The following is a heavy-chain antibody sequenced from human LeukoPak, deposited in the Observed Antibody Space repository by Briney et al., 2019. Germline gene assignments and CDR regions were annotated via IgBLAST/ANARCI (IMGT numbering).Heavy chain of an antibody. CDR2: IYYSGST. V-gene: IGHV4-39*01. CDR3: AKLSGWPRNYFDY. D-gene: IGHD6-19*01. CDR1: GGSISSSSYY. Sequence: SETLSLTCTVSGGSISSSSYYWGWIRQPPGKVLEWIGSIYYSGSTYYNPSLKSRVTISVDTSKNQFSLKLSSVTAADTAVYYCAKLSGWPRNYFDYWGQGTLVTVSS. J-gene: IGHJ4*02.